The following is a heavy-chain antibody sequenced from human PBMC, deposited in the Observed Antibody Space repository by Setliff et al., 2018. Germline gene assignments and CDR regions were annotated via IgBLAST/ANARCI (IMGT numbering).Heavy chain of an antibody. J-gene: IGHJ3*02. CDR1: GGSISSHY. Sequence: SETLSLTCTVSGGSISSHYWSWIRQPPGKGLEWIGYIYYSGSINYNPSLKSRVTISVDTSKNQFSLKLSSVTAADTAVYYCARASADCDFWSGYYTGGAFDIWGQGTMVTVSS. CDR2: IYYSGSI. CDR3: ARASADCDFWSGYYTGGAFDI. D-gene: IGHD3-3*01. V-gene: IGHV4-59*11.